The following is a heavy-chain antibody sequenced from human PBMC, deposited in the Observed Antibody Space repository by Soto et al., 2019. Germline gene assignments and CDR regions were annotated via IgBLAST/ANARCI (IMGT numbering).Heavy chain of an antibody. Sequence: GGSLRLSCTASGFTFGDYAMSWFRQAPGKGLEWVGFIRSKAYGGTTEYAASVKGRFTISRDDSKSIAYLQMNSLKTEDTAVYYCTISGVPFIAARPSVDAFDIWGQGTMVTVSS. CDR1: GFTFGDYA. D-gene: IGHD6-6*01. J-gene: IGHJ3*02. V-gene: IGHV3-49*03. CDR3: TISGVPFIAARPSVDAFDI. CDR2: IRSKAYGGTT.